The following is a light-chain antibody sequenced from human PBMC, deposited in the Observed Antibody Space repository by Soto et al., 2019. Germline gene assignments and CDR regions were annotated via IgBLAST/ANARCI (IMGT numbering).Light chain of an antibody. V-gene: IGKV1-27*01. Sequence: IQMTQSPSSLSASVGDRVTITCRASQGISSYLGWYQQKPGKAPKLLIYAASTLQSGVPSRFSGSGSGTDFTLTISSLQPEDVATYYCQKYNSAPLTFGGGTKVEIK. CDR2: AAS. CDR1: QGISSY. CDR3: QKYNSAPLT. J-gene: IGKJ4*01.